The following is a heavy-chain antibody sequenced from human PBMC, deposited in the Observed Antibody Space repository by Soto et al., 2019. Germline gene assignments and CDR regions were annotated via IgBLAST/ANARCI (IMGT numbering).Heavy chain of an antibody. CDR2: IIPIFGTA. CDR3: AAELYTEAPFSSFNT. J-gene: IGHJ3*02. CDR1: GGTFSSYA. D-gene: IGHD3-10*01. Sequence: SVKVSCKASGGTFSSYAISWLRQAPGQGLEWMGGIIPIFGTANYAQNLQERITITRDMSTSTAYMEQSSLRSEDTTIYYCAAELYTEAPFSSFNTWGQGTRVT. V-gene: IGHV1-69*05.